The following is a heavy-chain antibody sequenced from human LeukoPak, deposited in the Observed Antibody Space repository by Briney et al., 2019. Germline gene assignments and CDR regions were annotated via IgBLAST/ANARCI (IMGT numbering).Heavy chain of an antibody. D-gene: IGHD4-11*01. CDR1: GGSISSYY. V-gene: IGHV4-59*01. J-gene: IGHJ4*02. Sequence: SETLSFTCTVSGGSISSYYWSWIRQPPGKGLVWIGYIYYSGSTNYNPSLKSRVTISVDTSKNQCSLKLSSVTAADTAVYYCAAYDYSNSYYFDYWGQGTLVTVSS. CDR2: IYYSGST. CDR3: AAYDYSNSYYFDY.